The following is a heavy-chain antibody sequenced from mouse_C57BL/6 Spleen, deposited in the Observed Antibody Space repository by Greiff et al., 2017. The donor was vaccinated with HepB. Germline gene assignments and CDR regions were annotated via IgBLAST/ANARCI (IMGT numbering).Heavy chain of an antibody. D-gene: IGHD1-1*01. J-gene: IGHJ3*01. CDR3: ARSGPLYGSSYGGTAWFAY. Sequence: QVQLKESGAELVKPGASVKISCKASGYAFSSYWMNWVKQRPGKGLEWIGQIYPGDGDTNYNGKFKGKATLTADKSSSTAYMQLSRLTSEDSAVYFGARSGPLYGSSYGGTAWFAYWGQGTLVTVSA. CDR2: IYPGDGDT. V-gene: IGHV1-80*01. CDR1: GYAFSSYW.